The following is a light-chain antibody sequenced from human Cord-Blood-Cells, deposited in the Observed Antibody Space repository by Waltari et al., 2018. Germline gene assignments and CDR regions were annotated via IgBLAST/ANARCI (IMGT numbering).Light chain of an antibody. J-gene: IGKJ1*01. Sequence: DIQMTQSPSTLSASVGDRVTITCRASQSISSWLAWYQPKPGKDPKLLIYDASRLESGVPSRFSGSGSGTEFTLTISSLQPDDFATYYCQQYNSYSRTFGQGTKVEIK. CDR2: DAS. V-gene: IGKV1-5*01. CDR1: QSISSW. CDR3: QQYNSYSRT.